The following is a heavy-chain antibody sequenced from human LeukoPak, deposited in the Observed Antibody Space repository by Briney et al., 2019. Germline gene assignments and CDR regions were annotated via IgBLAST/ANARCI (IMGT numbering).Heavy chain of an antibody. CDR3: TKDARYSTSWYYFDS. J-gene: IGHJ4*02. CDR2: ISGSGAST. CDR1: GFTFSNYA. D-gene: IGHD6-13*01. V-gene: IGHV3-23*01. Sequence: GGSLRLSCAASGFTFSNYAMTWVRQAPGKGLEWVSAISGSGASTYYPDSVKGRFTISRDNPKNTLYLQMNSLRAEDTAVYYCTKDARYSTSWYYFDSWGQGTLVTVSS.